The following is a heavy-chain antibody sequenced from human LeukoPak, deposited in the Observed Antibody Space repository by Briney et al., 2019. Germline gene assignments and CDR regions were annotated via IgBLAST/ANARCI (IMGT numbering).Heavy chain of an antibody. CDR3: ARGQNPRGYSFGGWAFDI. J-gene: IGHJ3*02. D-gene: IGHD5-18*01. V-gene: IGHV4-61*02. Sequence: SETLSLTCTVSGGSISSGSYYWSWIRQPAGKGLEWIGRIYTSGSTNYNPSLKSRVTISVDTSKNQFSLKLSSVTAADTAVYYCARGQNPRGYSFGGWAFDIWGQGTMVTVSS. CDR2: IYTSGST. CDR1: GGSISSGSYY.